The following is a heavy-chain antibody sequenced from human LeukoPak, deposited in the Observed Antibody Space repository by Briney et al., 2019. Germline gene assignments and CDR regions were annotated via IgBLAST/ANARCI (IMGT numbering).Heavy chain of an antibody. D-gene: IGHD4-23*01. V-gene: IGHV5-10-1*01. CDR2: IDPSDSYI. Sequence: PGESLQISCKGSGYSYTNYWISWVRQMPGKGLEWMGRIDPSDSYINHSPSFQGHVGISADKSVSTAYLQWSSLKASDSAMYYCARQQRGTVVFDYWGQGTLVTVSS. CDR3: ARQQRGTVVFDY. J-gene: IGHJ4*02. CDR1: GYSYTNYW.